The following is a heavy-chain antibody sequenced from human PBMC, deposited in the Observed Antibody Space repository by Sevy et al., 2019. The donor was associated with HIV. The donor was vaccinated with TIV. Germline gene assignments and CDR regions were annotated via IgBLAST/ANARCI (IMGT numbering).Heavy chain of an antibody. D-gene: IGHD3-22*01. CDR3: AATKDYYESSGPPVDY. J-gene: IGHJ4*02. V-gene: IGHV1-24*01. CDR1: GYTLNKLS. CDR2: FDPEDGET. Sequence: ASVKVSCKVSGYTLNKLSMHWVRQAPGKGLEWMGSFDPEDGETFYAQKFQGRVTMTEDTSTDTAYMDLSSLRSEDTAVYYCAATKDYYESSGPPVDYWGQGTLVTVSS.